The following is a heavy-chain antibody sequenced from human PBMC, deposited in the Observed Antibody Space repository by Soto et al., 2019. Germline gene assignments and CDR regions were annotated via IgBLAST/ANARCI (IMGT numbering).Heavy chain of an antibody. CDR3: AVGVVVAAADYYYYGMDV. CDR1: GGSVSSGSYY. V-gene: IGHV4-61*01. J-gene: IGHJ6*02. D-gene: IGHD2-15*01. CDR2: IYYSGST. Sequence: PSETLSLTCTVSGGSVSSGSYYWSWIRQPPGKGLEWIGYIYYSGSTNYNPSLKSRVTISVDTSKNQFSLKLSSVTAADTAVYYCAVGVVVAAADYYYYGMDVWGQGTTVTVSS.